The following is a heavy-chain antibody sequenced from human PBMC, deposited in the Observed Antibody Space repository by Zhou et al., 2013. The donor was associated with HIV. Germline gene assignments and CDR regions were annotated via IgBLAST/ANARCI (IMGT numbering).Heavy chain of an antibody. D-gene: IGHD4-4*01. V-gene: IGHV1-69*04. CDR1: GDTFSKNS. Sequence: QVQLVQSGAEVKKPGASVKVSCKTSGDTFSKNSLTWVRQGPRRGLEYVGRIIPRLGIINYGPKFQDRVTITADKSTRTAYMDMRSLTSEDTAVYYCARRAYSNHLDYWGQGTPGHRLL. CDR3: ARRAYSNHLDY. CDR2: IIPRLGII. J-gene: IGHJ4*02.